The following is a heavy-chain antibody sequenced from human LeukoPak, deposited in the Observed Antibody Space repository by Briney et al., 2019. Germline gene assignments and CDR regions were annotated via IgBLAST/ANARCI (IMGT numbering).Heavy chain of an antibody. CDR2: ISSNGGST. D-gene: IGHD6-19*01. V-gene: IGHV3-64*01. CDR1: GFTFSSHS. CDR3: AGRGSGWEFDS. J-gene: IGHJ4*02. Sequence: PGGSLRLSCAASGFTFSSHSMHWVRQAPGKGLEYVSGISSNGGSTYYANSVKGRFTISRDNSKNTLYLHMGSLRAEDMAVYYCAGRGSGWEFDSWGQGTLVTVSS.